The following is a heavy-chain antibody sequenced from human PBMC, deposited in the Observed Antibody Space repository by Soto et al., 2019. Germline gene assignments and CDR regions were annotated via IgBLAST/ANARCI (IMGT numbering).Heavy chain of an antibody. Sequence: QVQLQQWGAGLLKPSETLSLTCAVYGGSFSGYYWSWIRQPPGKGLEWIGEINHSGSTNYNPSLKSRVTISVDTSKNQFSLKLSSVTAADTAVYYCARALIAAAGTGYYGMDVWGQGTTVTVSS. CDR1: GGSFSGYY. CDR3: ARALIAAAGTGYYGMDV. J-gene: IGHJ6*02. V-gene: IGHV4-34*01. D-gene: IGHD6-13*01. CDR2: INHSGST.